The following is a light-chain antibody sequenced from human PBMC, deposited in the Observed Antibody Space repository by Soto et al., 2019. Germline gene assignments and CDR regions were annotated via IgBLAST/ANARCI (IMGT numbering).Light chain of an antibody. CDR2: AAS. CDR3: QKYNSAPPA. Sequence: DIQMTQSPSSLSASVCDRVTITCRASQVISNYLAWYQQKPGKVPKLLIYAASTLQSEVPSRFSGSGSGTDFTLTISSLQPEDVATYYCQKYNSAPPAFGGGTKVEIK. V-gene: IGKV1-27*01. CDR1: QVISNY. J-gene: IGKJ4*01.